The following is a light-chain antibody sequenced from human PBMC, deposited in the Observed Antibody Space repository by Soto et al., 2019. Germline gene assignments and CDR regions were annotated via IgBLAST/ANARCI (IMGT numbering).Light chain of an antibody. J-gene: IGLJ3*02. Sequence: QSVLTQPPSASGTPGQGLTISCSGTSSDIGSNYVYWYRLLPGTAPKLVMVSDVKQPPGVPDRFSGSKSGTSASLAISGLRPEDEADYFCASWDATLSGWVFGGGTKLTVL. CDR3: ASWDATLSGWV. CDR2: SDV. V-gene: IGLV1-47*02. CDR1: SSDIGSNY.